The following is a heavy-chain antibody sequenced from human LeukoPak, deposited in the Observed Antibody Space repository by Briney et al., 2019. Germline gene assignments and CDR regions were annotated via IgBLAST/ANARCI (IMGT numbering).Heavy chain of an antibody. J-gene: IGHJ4*02. V-gene: IGHV3-53*01. CDR3: ARVEDSSGWAVDY. Sequence: GGSLRLSCAASGFTVSSNYMSWVRQAPGKGLEWVSVIYSGGSTYYADSVKGRFTISRDNSKNTLYLQMNSLRAEDTAVYYCARVEDSSGWAVDYWGQGTLVTVSS. D-gene: IGHD6-19*01. CDR1: GFTVSSNY. CDR2: IYSGGST.